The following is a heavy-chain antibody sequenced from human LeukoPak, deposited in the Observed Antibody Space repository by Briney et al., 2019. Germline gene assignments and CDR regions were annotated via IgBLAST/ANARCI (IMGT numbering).Heavy chain of an antibody. J-gene: IGHJ6*02. V-gene: IGHV3-23*01. Sequence: PGGSLRLSCAASGFTFSNYAMRWVRQAPGKGLEWVSAIGNGGGTSYADSVKGRFTISRDNSKNTVYLQMNSLRAEDTAVYYCAKKIGTSGSYSGMDAWGQGTTVTVSS. D-gene: IGHD3-10*01. CDR2: IGNGGGT. CDR1: GFTFSNYA. CDR3: AKKIGTSGSYSGMDA.